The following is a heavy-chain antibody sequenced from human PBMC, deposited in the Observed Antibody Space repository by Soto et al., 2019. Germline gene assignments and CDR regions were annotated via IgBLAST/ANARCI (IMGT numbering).Heavy chain of an antibody. CDR1: GGSFSGYY. V-gene: IGHV4-34*01. CDR2: INHSGST. Sequence: SETLSLTCAVYGGSFSGYYWSWIRQPPGKGLEWIGEINHSGSTNYNPSLKSRVTISVDTSKNQFSLKLSSVTAAETAVYYCARGRAKGYWGQGTLVTVSS. CDR3: ARGRAKGY. J-gene: IGHJ4*02.